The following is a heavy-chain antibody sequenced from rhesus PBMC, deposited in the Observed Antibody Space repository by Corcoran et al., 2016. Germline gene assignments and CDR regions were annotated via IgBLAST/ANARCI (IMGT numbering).Heavy chain of an antibody. J-gene: IGHJ4*01. Sequence: QVQLQESGPGLVKPSEPLPLTGAVPGYSISSGYAWSWIRQPPGKGLEWVGYIGGSSGSTNYNPSLKSRVTISKDTSKNQFSLKLSSVTAADTAVYYCAREGSSSGWYTDYWGQGVLVTVSS. D-gene: IGHD6-31*01. CDR2: IGGSSGST. CDR3: AREGSSSGWYTDY. V-gene: IGHV4-127*01. CDR1: GYSISSGYA.